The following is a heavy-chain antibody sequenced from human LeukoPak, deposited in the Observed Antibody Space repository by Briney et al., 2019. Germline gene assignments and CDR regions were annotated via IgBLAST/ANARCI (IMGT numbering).Heavy chain of an antibody. V-gene: IGHV3-23*01. CDR2: ISGSGGST. J-gene: IGHJ4*02. Sequence: GGSLRLSCAASGFTFSSYATSWVRQAPGKGLEWVSAISGSGGSTYYADSVKGRFTISRDNSKNTLYLQMNSLRAEDTAVYYCAKDRYYDSSGYLYYFDYWGQGTLVTVSS. D-gene: IGHD3-22*01. CDR3: AKDRYYDSSGYLYYFDY. CDR1: GFTFSSYA.